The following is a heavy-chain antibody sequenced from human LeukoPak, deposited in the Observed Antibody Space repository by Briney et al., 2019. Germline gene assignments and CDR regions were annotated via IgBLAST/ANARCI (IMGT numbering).Heavy chain of an antibody. CDR3: AGPLGYSSGWYGNDYYYYYMDV. J-gene: IGHJ6*03. D-gene: IGHD6-19*01. CDR1: GYTFTSYG. V-gene: IGHV1-18*01. Sequence: ASAKVSCKASGYTFTSYGISWVRQAPGQGLEWMGWIRAYNGNTNYAQKLQGRVTMTTDTSTSTAYMELRSLRSDDTAVYYCAGPLGYSSGWYGNDYYYYYMDVWGKGTTVTVSS. CDR2: IRAYNGNT.